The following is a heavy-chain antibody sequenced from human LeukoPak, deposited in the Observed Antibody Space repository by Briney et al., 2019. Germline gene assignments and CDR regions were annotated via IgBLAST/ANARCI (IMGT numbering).Heavy chain of an antibody. CDR1: GGTFSSYA. CDR2: IIPIFGTA. CDR3: ARGPFLSIAAKGYYYYYMDV. J-gene: IGHJ6*03. D-gene: IGHD2-15*01. V-gene: IGHV1-69*13. Sequence: PWASVKVSCKASGGTFSSYAISWVRQAPGQGLEWMGGIIPIFGTANYAQKFQGRVTITADESTSTAYMELSSLRSEDTAVYYCARGPFLSIAAKGYYYYYMDVWGKGTTVTVSS.